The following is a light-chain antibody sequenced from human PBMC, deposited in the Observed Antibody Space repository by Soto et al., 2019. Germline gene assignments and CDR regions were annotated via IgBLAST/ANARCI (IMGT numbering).Light chain of an antibody. V-gene: IGLV2-23*01. Sequence: QSVLTQPASVSGSPGQSITISCTGTSSNVGSYNLVSWYQQHPGEAPKLMIYEASKRPSGVSNRFSGAKSGNTASLTISGLQAEDEADYYCCSYAGRDTMIFGGGTKVTVL. CDR1: SSNVGSYNL. CDR3: CSYAGRDTMI. J-gene: IGLJ2*01. CDR2: EAS.